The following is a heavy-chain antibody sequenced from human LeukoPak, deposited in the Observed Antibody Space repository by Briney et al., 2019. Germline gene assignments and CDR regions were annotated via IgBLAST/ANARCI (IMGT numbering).Heavy chain of an antibody. D-gene: IGHD2-2*01. Sequence: ASVKVSCKASGYTFTSYDINWVRQATGQGLEWMGWMNPNSGNTGYAQKFQGRVTMTRNTSISTAYMELSSLRSEDTAVYYCARFRYCSSTSCRKWGPNWFDPWGQGTLVTVSS. CDR3: ARFRYCSSTSCRKWGPNWFDP. CDR1: GYTFTSYD. V-gene: IGHV1-8*01. J-gene: IGHJ5*02. CDR2: MNPNSGNT.